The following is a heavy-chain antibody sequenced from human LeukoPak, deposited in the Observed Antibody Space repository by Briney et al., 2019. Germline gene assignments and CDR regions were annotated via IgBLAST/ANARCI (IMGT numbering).Heavy chain of an antibody. Sequence: GRSLRLSCAASGFTFSSYGMHWVRQAPGKGLEWVAVISYDGSNKYYADSVKGRFTISRDNSKNTLYLQMNSPRAEDTAVYYCAPGGYSYYLGAFDIWGQGTMVTVSS. D-gene: IGHD5-18*01. V-gene: IGHV3-30*03. CDR3: APGGYSYYLGAFDI. CDR2: ISYDGSNK. CDR1: GFTFSSYG. J-gene: IGHJ3*02.